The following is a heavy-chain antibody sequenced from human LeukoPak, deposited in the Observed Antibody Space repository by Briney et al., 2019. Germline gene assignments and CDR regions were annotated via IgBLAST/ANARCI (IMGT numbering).Heavy chain of an antibody. J-gene: IGHJ1*01. D-gene: IGHD6-13*01. CDR1: GGSFSGYY. CDR3: ARVYSSSWYTSEYFQH. V-gene: IGHV4-34*01. CDR2: INHSGST. Sequence: SETLSLTCAVYGGSFSGYYWSWIRQPPGKGLEWIGEINHSGSTNYNPSLKSRVTISVDTSKNQFSLKLSSVTAADTAVDYCARVYSSSWYTSEYFQHWGQGTLVTVSS.